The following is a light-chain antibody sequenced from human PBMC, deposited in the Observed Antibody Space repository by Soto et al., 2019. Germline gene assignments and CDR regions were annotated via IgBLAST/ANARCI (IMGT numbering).Light chain of an antibody. CDR2: NNN. J-gene: IGLJ3*02. CDR1: SSNIGSNL. V-gene: IGLV1-44*01. CDR3: ALWDDSLNGLRV. Sequence: QLVLTQPPSASGTPGQTVTISCSGSSSNIGSNLVNWYQLLPGTTPRLLIYNNNQRPSAVPDRFSGSKSGTSASLAISGLQSADEGAYFCALWDDSLNGLRVFGGGTKLTVL.